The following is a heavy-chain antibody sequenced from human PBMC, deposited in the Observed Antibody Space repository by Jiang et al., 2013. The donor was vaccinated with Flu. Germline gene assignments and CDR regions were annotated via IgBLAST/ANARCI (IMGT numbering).Heavy chain of an antibody. CDR2: ILSSAWNT. J-gene: IGHJ1*01. Sequence: VQLLESGGNFIQPGGSLRLSCATSGFTFSNHGMSWVRQAPGKGPEWVSTILSSAWNTYYADSVQGRFTISRDNSKNTLYLQMDGLRAEDTAIYYCAKELSGVVIIGYFQHWGQGTLVTVSS. CDR1: GFTFSNHG. V-gene: IGHV3-23*01. CDR3: AKELSGVVIIGYFQH. D-gene: IGHD3-3*01.